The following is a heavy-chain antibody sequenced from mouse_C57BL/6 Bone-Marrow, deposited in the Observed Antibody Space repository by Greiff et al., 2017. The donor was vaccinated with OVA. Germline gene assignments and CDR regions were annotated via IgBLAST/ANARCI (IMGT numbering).Heavy chain of an antibody. V-gene: IGHV1-82*01. Sequence: VQLQESGPELVKPGASVKISCKASGYAFSSSWMNWVKQRPGKGLEWIGRIYPGDGDTNYNGKFKGKATLTADKSSSTAYMQLSSLTSEDSAVYFCVYYYGSSGWFAYWGQGTLVTVSA. D-gene: IGHD1-1*01. CDR1: GYAFSSSW. CDR3: VYYYGSSGWFAY. J-gene: IGHJ3*01. CDR2: IYPGDGDT.